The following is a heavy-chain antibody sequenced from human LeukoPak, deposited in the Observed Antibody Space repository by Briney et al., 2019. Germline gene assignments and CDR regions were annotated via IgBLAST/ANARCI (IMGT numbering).Heavy chain of an antibody. Sequence: GASVKVSCKASGYTFTDYGFTWVRQAPGQGLEWIGWISAYNTNTNYAQRLQDRVTMTTDTSTSTAYMELRSLRSDDTAVYYCARVGGRYCSSTSCYAWDYWGQGTLVTVSS. D-gene: IGHD2-2*01. V-gene: IGHV1-18*01. CDR3: ARVGGRYCSSTSCYAWDY. CDR2: ISAYNTNT. CDR1: GYTFTDYG. J-gene: IGHJ4*02.